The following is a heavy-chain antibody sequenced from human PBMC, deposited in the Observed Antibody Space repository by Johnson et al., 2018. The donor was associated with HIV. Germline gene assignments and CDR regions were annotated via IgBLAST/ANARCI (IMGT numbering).Heavy chain of an antibody. Sequence: MQLVESGGGVVQPGRSLRLSCAASGFTFSSYAMHWVRQAPGKGLEYVSAISSNGGSTYYANSVKGRFTISRDNSKNTLYLQMGSLRAEDMAVYYCARVRETKGPYDAFDIWGQGTMVTVSS. CDR3: ARVRETKGPYDAFDI. V-gene: IGHV3-64*01. J-gene: IGHJ3*02. CDR2: ISSNGGST. CDR1: GFTFSSYA. D-gene: IGHD1-1*01.